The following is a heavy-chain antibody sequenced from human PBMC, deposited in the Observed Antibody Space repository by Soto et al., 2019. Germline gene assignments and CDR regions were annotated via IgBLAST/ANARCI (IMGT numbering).Heavy chain of an antibody. CDR2: IWHDGSNK. D-gene: IGHD3-3*01. CDR3: AREADDDAWCGYSKAGGTRYYFDY. CDR1: GFTFSSYG. V-gene: IGHV3-33*01. Sequence: QVQLVETGGGVVQPGRSLRLSCAASGFTFSSYGMHWVRQAPGKGLEWVAVIWHDGSNKYYADYVKGRFTISSDNSKNTRYTQMISMRAEDTAVYYCAREADDDAWCGYSKAGGTRYYFDYWGQGTLVTVSS. J-gene: IGHJ4*02.